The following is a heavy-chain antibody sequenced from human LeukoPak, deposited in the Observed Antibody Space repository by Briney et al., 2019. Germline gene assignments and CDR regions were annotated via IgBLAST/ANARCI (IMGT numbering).Heavy chain of an antibody. J-gene: IGHJ4*02. V-gene: IGHV3-23*01. Sequence: PGGSLRLSCAASGFTLSSYAMSWVRQGPGKGLEWVSAISVSGNTYHADSVKGRFTISRDSSKNTLYLQMNSLRAEDTAVYYCARANTLGTTYPGYWGQGTLVTVSS. CDR1: GFTLSSYA. D-gene: IGHD1-26*01. CDR3: ARANTLGTTYPGY. CDR2: ISVSGNT.